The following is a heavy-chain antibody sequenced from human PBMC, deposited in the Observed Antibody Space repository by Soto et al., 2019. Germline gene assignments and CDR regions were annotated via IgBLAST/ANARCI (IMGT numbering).Heavy chain of an antibody. Sequence: SGPTLVNPTQTLTLTCTFSGFSLSTSGMCVSWIRQPPGKALEWLALIDWDDDKYYSTSLKTRLTISKDTSKNQVVLTMTNMDPVDTSTFYCARINYDILTGYSTLDYWGQGTLVTVSS. CDR3: ARINYDILTGYSTLDY. J-gene: IGHJ4*02. CDR2: IDWDDDK. D-gene: IGHD3-9*01. V-gene: IGHV2-70*01. CDR1: GFSLSTSGMC.